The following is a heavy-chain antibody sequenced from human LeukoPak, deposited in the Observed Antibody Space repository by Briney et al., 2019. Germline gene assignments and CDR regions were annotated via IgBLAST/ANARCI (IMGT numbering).Heavy chain of an antibody. CDR1: GYTFTGYY. Sequence: GASVKVSCKASGYTFTGYYMHWVRQAAGQGLEWMGGINPNSGGTNYAQKFQGRVTMTRDTSISTAYMELSRLRSDDTAVYYCARVKFTVGSGWNSWGQGTLVTVSS. D-gene: IGHD3-22*01. CDR3: ARVKFTVGSGWNS. CDR2: INPNSGGT. J-gene: IGHJ4*02. V-gene: IGHV1-2*02.